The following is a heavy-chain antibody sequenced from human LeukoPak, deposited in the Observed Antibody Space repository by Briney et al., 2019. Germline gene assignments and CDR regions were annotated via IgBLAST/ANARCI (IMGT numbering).Heavy chain of an antibody. CDR3: AREADIVVVPAAMISRRPTEQTLVGWFDP. V-gene: IGHV1-18*01. D-gene: IGHD2-2*01. CDR1: GYTFTSYG. J-gene: IGHJ5*02. CDR2: ISAYNGNT. Sequence: GASVKVSCKASGYTFTSYGISWVRQAPGQGLEWMGWISAYNGNTNYAQKLQGRVTITTDESTSTAYMELSSLRSEDTAVYYCAREADIVVVPAAMISRRPTEQTLVGWFDPWGQGTLVTVSS.